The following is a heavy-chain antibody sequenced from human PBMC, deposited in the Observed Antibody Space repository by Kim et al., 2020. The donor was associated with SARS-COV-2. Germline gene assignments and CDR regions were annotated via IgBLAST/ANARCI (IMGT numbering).Heavy chain of an antibody. Sequence: GGSLRLSCGASGFTFSNYAMSWVRQAPGKGLEWVSTVSGNDKKTYYADSAKGRFTISRDNAKNTVFLQMNSLRAEDTALYYCVRPPSLPLWGQGTLVTVSS. CDR2: VSGNDKKT. V-gene: IGHV3-23*01. CDR3: VRPPSLPL. J-gene: IGHJ4*02. D-gene: IGHD1-26*01. CDR1: GFTFSNYA.